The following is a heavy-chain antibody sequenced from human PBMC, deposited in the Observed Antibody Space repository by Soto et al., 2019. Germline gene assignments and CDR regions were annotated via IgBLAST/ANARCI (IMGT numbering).Heavy chain of an antibody. CDR1: GGSISSSNL. Sequence: QVQLQESGPGLVKPSGTLSLTCAVSGGSISSSNLWRWVRQPPGKRLEWIGEIYHSGSTNYNPSLKSLVNISVNKSKNLFSLKLSSVTAADTDVDYCATPMEYYYYGMDVWGQGTTVTVTS. CDR2: IYHSGST. CDR3: ATPMEYYYYGMDV. J-gene: IGHJ6*02. D-gene: IGHD3-10*01. V-gene: IGHV4-4*02.